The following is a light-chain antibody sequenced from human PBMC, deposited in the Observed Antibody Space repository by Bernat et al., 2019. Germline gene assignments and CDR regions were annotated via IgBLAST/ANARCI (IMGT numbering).Light chain of an antibody. Sequence: PGERATLSCRASQSLSNYLAWYQQRSGQAPRLLIYDASHRATGIPARFSGSGSGTDFTLTISSLEPEDFAVYYCHQRSSWPPVFGQGTKLEIK. CDR2: DAS. CDR3: HQRSSWPPV. CDR1: QSLSNY. V-gene: IGKV3-11*01. J-gene: IGKJ2*01.